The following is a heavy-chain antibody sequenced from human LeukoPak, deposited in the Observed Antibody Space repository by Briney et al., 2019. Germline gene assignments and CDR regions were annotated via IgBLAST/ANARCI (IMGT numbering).Heavy chain of an antibody. J-gene: IGHJ4*02. D-gene: IGHD2-15*01. Sequence: SETLSLTCTVSGGSISSSSYYWGWIRQPPGKELEWIRSIYYSGSTYYNPSLKSRVTISVDKNQFSLKLSSVTAADTAVYYCARLGYCSGGNCFRYYFDYWGQGILVTVSS. CDR3: ARLGYCSGGNCFRYYFDY. CDR1: GGSISSSSYY. CDR2: IYYSGST. V-gene: IGHV4-39*01.